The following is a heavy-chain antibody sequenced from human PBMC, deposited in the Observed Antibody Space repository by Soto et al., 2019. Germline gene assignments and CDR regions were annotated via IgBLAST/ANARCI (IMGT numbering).Heavy chain of an antibody. J-gene: IGHJ6*03. CDR1: GGSFSGYY. CDR2: INHSGST. V-gene: IGHV4-34*01. Sequence: SETLSLTCAVYGGSFSGYYWSWIRQPPGKGLEWIGEINHSGSTNYNPSLKSRVTISVDTSKNQFSLKMSSVTAADTAVYYCARGVRSVAGNGYYYYLDVWGKRTTVPVSS. D-gene: IGHD6-19*01. CDR3: ARGVRSVAGNGYYYYLDV.